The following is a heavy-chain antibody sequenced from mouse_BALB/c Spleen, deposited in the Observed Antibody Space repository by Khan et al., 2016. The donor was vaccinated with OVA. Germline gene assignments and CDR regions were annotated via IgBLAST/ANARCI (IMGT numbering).Heavy chain of an antibody. CDR3: PRSNYNRSGRYATYY. CDR2: IAPGSGST. Sequence: DLVMPGAAVTLSCKASGHTFTSHWINWIKPRPGQGLEWIGRIAPGSGSTSYNDMFKGKATLTVDASSSTAYIQLSSLSSEASAVYSCPRSNYNRSGRYATYYWGQGSSITV. CDR1: GHTFTSHW. J-gene: IGHJ4*01. V-gene: IGHV1S41*01. D-gene: IGHD1-3*01.